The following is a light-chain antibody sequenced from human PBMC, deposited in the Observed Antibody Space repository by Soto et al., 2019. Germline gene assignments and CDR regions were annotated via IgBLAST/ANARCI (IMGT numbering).Light chain of an antibody. CDR1: QSTRDW. J-gene: IGKJ1*01. V-gene: IGKV1-5*03. Sequence: DIQLTQSPSTLSASVGDRVTITCRASQSTRDWLAWYQQKPGKAPKLLIYRASSLERGVPSRFSGSGSGTEFTLTISSLQPDDFATYYCQQYTSYSWTFGQGTKVDIK. CDR2: RAS. CDR3: QQYTSYSWT.